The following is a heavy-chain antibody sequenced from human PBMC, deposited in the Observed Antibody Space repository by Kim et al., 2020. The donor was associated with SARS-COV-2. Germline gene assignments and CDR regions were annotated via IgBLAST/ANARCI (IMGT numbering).Heavy chain of an antibody. D-gene: IGHD6-6*01. Sequence: SVKVSCKASGGTFSSYAISWVRQAPGQGLEWMGRIIPILGIANYAQKFQGRVTITADKSTSTAYMELSSLRSEDTAVYYCARVTFEYSSSGLARDYWGQGTLVTVSS. CDR1: GGTFSSYA. V-gene: IGHV1-69*04. CDR2: IIPILGIA. J-gene: IGHJ4*02. CDR3: ARVTFEYSSSGLARDY.